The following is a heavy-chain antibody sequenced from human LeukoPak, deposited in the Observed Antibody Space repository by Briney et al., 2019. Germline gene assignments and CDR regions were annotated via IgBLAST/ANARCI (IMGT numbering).Heavy chain of an antibody. D-gene: IGHD3-10*01. CDR3: ARSVVRGVNTIRGYYYYYMDV. CDR2: INHSGST. J-gene: IGHJ6*03. CDR1: GGSFSGYY. V-gene: IGHV4-34*01. Sequence: RTSETLSLTCAVYGGSFSGYYWSWIRQPPGKGLEWIGEINHSGSTNYNPSLKSRVTISVDTSKNQFSLKLSSVTAADTAVYYCARSVVRGVNTIRGYYYYYMDVWGKGTTVTISS.